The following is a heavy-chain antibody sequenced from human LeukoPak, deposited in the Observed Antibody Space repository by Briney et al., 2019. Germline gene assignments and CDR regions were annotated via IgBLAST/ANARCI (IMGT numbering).Heavy chain of an antibody. J-gene: IGHJ4*02. V-gene: IGHV4-39*07. CDR3: ARVGSYYDILTGYYSYYFDY. CDR2: IYYSGST. D-gene: IGHD3-9*01. Sequence: SETLSLTCTVSGGSISSSSYYWGWIRQPPGKGLEWIGSIYYSGSTYYNPSLKSRVTISVDTSKNQFSLKLSSVTAADTAVYYCARVGSYYDILTGYYSYYFDYWGQGTLVTVSS. CDR1: GGSISSSSYY.